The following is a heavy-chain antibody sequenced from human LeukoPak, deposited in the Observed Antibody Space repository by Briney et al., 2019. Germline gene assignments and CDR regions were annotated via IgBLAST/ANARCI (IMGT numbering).Heavy chain of an antibody. V-gene: IGHV3-30-3*01. D-gene: IGHD2-21*02. CDR2: ISYDGSNK. CDR3: ARSQWRGGDPFDY. CDR1: GFTFSSYA. J-gene: IGHJ4*02. Sequence: GGSLRLSCAASGFTFSSYAMHWVRQAPGKGLEWVAVISYDGSNKYYADSVKGRFTISRDNSKNTLYLQMNSQRAEDTAVYYCARSQWRGGDPFDYWGQGTLVTVSS.